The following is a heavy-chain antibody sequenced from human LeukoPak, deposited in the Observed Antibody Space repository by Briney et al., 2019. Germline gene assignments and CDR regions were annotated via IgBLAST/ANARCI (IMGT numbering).Heavy chain of an antibody. CDR1: GFTFSSYG. Sequence: PAGGSLRLSCAASGFTFSSYGMHWVRQAPGKGLEWVAFIRYDGSNKYYTDSVKGRFTISRDNSKNTLYLQMNSLRPEDTTVYYCARGGKIPLAGTRSPQYFQHWGQGTLVTVSS. J-gene: IGHJ1*01. D-gene: IGHD6-19*01. V-gene: IGHV3-30*02. CDR3: ARGGKIPLAGTRSPQYFQH. CDR2: IRYDGSNK.